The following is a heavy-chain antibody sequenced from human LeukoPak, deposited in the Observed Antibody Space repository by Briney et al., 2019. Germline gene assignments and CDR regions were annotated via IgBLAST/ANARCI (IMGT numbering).Heavy chain of an antibody. CDR1: GFTVSSNY. V-gene: IGHV3-53*01. D-gene: IGHD3-22*01. J-gene: IGHJ4*02. CDR3: ARGYYDSSGYYDY. CDR2: IYSGGST. Sequence: GGSLRLSCAASGFTVSSNYMSWVRQAPGKGLEWVSVIYSGGSTYYADSVKGRFTISRDNSKNTLYLQMNSLRAEHTAVYYCARGYYDSSGYYDYWGQGTLVTVSS.